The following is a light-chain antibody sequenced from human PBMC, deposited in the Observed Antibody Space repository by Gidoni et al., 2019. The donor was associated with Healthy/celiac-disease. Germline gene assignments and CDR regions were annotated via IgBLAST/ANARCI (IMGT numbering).Light chain of an antibody. Sequence: DIQMTQSPSSLPASVGDRVTITCRASQIISSYLNWYQQKPGKAPKLLIYAASSLQSGVPSRFSGSGSGTDFTLTISSLQPEDFATYYCQQSYSTPNSFGPGTKVDIK. CDR1: QIISSY. J-gene: IGKJ3*01. V-gene: IGKV1-39*01. CDR2: AAS. CDR3: QQSYSTPNS.